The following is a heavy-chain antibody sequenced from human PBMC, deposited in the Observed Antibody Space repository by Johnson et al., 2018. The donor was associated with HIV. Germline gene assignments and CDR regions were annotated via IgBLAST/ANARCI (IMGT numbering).Heavy chain of an antibody. CDR1: GFTLSSYA. V-gene: IGHV3-30-3*01. CDR3: ARTTIFGVVINDAFDI. J-gene: IGHJ3*02. CDR2: VSYDGSNK. Sequence: QVQLVESGGGVVQPGRSLRVSCVASGFTLSSYAMHWVRQAPGKGLEWVAVVSYDGSNKYYADYVKGRISISRDNSKNTLYLQMNSLRAEDTAVYYCARTTIFGVVINDAFDIWGQGTMVTVSS. D-gene: IGHD3-3*01.